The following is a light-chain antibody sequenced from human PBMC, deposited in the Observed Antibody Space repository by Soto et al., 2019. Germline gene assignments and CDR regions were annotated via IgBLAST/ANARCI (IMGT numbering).Light chain of an antibody. J-gene: IGLJ2*01. CDR3: SSYTRSSTLV. V-gene: IGLV2-14*01. CDR1: NSDIGAYNY. CDR2: DVS. Sequence: QSVLTQPASVSGSPGQSITISCTGTNSDIGAYNYVSWHQQHPGKAPKLMIYDVSNRPSGVSNRFSGSKSGNTASLTISGLQAEDEADYYCSSYTRSSTLVFGGGTKLTVL.